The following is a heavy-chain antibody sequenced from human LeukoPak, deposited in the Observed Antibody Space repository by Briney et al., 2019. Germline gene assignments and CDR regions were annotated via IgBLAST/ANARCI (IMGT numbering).Heavy chain of an antibody. CDR1: GGTFSSYA. D-gene: IGHD6-13*01. CDR3: ARRIAAAGTEDFDY. V-gene: IGHV1-69*13. J-gene: IGHJ4*02. CDR2: IIPIFGTA. Sequence: SVKVSCKASGGTFSSYAISWVRQAPGQGLEWMGGIIPIFGTANYAQKFQGRVTITADESTSTAYMELSSLRSEDTAVYYCARRIAAAGTEDFDYWGQGTLVTVST.